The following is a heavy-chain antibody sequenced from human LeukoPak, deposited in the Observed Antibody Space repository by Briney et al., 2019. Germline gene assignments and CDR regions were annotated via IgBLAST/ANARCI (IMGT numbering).Heavy chain of an antibody. Sequence: GESLKISCQGFGYSFTSFWIGWVRQMPGKGLEWMGIIYPGDSHIRYSPSFQGQVTISADKSIFTAYLQWSSLKASDTAMYYCARLSDTMVRGVMGRAFDIWGQGTMVTVSS. D-gene: IGHD3-10*01. CDR1: GYSFTSFW. CDR3: ARLSDTMVRGVMGRAFDI. J-gene: IGHJ3*02. CDR2: IYPGDSHI. V-gene: IGHV5-51*01.